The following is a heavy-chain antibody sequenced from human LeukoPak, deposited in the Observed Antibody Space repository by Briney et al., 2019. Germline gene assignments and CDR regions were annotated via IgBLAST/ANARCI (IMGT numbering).Heavy chain of an antibody. J-gene: IGHJ3*01. CDR2: INHSGST. V-gene: IGHV4-34*01. CDR3: ARARRDTRYNWNYEVSFRD. D-gene: IGHD1-7*01. CDR1: GGSFSGYY. Sequence: SETLSLTCAVYGGSFSGYYWSWIRQPPGKGLEWIGEINHSGSTNYNPSLQSRVTISVDTSKNQFSLKLSSVTAADTAVYYCARARRDTRYNWNYEVSFRDWGQGTMVTVSS.